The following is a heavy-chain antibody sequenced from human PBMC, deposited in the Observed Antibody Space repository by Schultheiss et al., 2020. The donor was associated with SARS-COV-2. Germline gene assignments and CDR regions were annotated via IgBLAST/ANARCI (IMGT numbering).Heavy chain of an antibody. Sequence: GESLKISCAASGFTFSSYAMHWVRQAPGKGLEWVAVISYDGSNKYYADSVKGRFTISRDNSKNTLYLQMNSLRAEDTAVYHCAKDSPLTGHYVDFEFWGQGTLVTVSS. CDR2: ISYDGSNK. J-gene: IGHJ4*02. D-gene: IGHD7-27*01. CDR3: AKDSPLTGHYVDFEF. V-gene: IGHV3-30-3*01. CDR1: GFTFSSYA.